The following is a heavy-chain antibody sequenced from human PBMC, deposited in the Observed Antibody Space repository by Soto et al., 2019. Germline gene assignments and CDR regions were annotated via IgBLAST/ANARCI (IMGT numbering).Heavy chain of an antibody. CDR3: ARQSCSSTSCYSWVSWFDP. V-gene: IGHV4-59*08. CDR2: IYYSGST. CDR1: GGSISSYY. Sequence: PSETLSLTCTVSGGSISSYYWSWIRQPPGKGLEWIGYIYYSGSTKYNPSLKSRVTISVDTSKNQFSLKLNSVTAADTAVYYCARQSCSSTSCYSWVSWFDPWGQGTLVTV. D-gene: IGHD2-2*01. J-gene: IGHJ5*02.